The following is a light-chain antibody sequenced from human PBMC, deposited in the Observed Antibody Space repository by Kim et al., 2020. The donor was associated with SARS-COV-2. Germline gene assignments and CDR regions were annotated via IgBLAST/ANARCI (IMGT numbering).Light chain of an antibody. Sequence: SPVERAALSCRASRSVSSSYLAWYQQKPGQAPRLLIYGASSRATGIPDRFSGSGSGTDFTLTISRLEPEDFAVYYCQQYGSSPLTFGGGTKVDIK. J-gene: IGKJ4*01. CDR1: RSVSSSY. CDR3: QQYGSSPLT. V-gene: IGKV3-20*01. CDR2: GAS.